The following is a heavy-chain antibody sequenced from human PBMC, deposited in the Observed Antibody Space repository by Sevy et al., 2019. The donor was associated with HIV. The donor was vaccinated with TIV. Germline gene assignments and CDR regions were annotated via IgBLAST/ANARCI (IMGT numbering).Heavy chain of an antibody. CDR1: GGTVSSYA. CDR2: IIPIFGTA. CDR3: ARDQDTAMVTGPDDAFDI. J-gene: IGHJ3*02. V-gene: IGHV1-69*06. Sequence: ASVKVSCKASGGTVSSYAISWVRQAPGQGLEWMGGIIPIFGTANYAQKFQGRVTITADKSTSTAYMELSSLRSEDTAVYYCARDQDTAMVTGPDDAFDIWGQGTMVTVSS. D-gene: IGHD5-18*01.